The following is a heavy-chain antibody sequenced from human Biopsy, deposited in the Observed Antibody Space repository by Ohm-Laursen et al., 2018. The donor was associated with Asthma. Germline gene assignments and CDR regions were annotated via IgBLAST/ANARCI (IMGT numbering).Heavy chain of an antibody. D-gene: IGHD3-10*01. CDR1: GFTFGSYG. CDR2: IWFDGSNK. Sequence: SLRLSCSASGFTFGSYGLHWVRQAPGKGLEWVADIWFDGSNKHYADSVKGRFTISRDNSKNTLYLQMNSLRAEDTALYYCGRERLYMVDYWGQGTLVTVSS. V-gene: IGHV3-33*01. J-gene: IGHJ4*02. CDR3: GRERLYMVDY.